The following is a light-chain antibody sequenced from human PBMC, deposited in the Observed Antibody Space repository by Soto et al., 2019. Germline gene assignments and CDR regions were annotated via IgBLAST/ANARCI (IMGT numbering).Light chain of an antibody. CDR1: QSISSW. CDR2: DAS. Sequence: DLHMTQSPSTLSASVGYIVTITCRASQSISSWLAWYQQKPGKAPKLLIYDASSLESGVPSRFSGSGSGTEFTLTISSLQPDDFATYYCQQYNSYSGTFGQGTKVDIK. J-gene: IGKJ1*01. V-gene: IGKV1-5*01. CDR3: QQYNSYSGT.